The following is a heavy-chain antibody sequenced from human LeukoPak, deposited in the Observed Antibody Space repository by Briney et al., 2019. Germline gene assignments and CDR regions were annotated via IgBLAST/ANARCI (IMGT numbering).Heavy chain of an antibody. CDR1: EYSFTNYW. J-gene: IGHJ4*02. D-gene: IGHD2-2*01. V-gene: IGHV5-51*01. Sequence: GESLKISCRGSEYSFTNYWIGRVRQMPGKGQEWMGIIFPGDSHTTYSPSFQGQVTISADKSISTAYLHWSSLKASDAAMYYCARHRDSSSWSPFDYWGQGTLVTVSS. CDR2: IFPGDSHT. CDR3: ARHRDSSSWSPFDY.